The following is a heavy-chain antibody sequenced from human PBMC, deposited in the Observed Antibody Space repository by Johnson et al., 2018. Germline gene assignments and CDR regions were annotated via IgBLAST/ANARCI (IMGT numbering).Heavy chain of an antibody. J-gene: IGHJ6*02. D-gene: IGHD2-21*02. CDR1: GFTFNTYG. CDR2: IWYDGSKE. CDR3: PRDFVAYCGGACYDTPHGMDV. Sequence: VQLVESGGGVVQPGRSLRLSCAASGFTFNTYGMHWVRQAPGKGLEWVAVIWYDGSKEYYGDPVKGRFTISRETSMLYREMDSRWVEDTAVYYCPRDFVAYCGGACYDTPHGMDVWGQGTLVTVSS. V-gene: IGHV3-33*01.